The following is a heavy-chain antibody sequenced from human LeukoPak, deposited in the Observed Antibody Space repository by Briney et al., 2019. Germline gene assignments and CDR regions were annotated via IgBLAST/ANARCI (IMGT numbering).Heavy chain of an antibody. Sequence: ASVKVSCKASGYTFTGYYMHWVRQAPGQGLEWMGWINPNSGGTNYAQKFQSRVTMTRDTSISTAYMELSRLRSDDTAVYYCAKSKRGIAVAEDYWGQGTLVTVSS. CDR2: INPNSGGT. CDR3: AKSKRGIAVAEDY. V-gene: IGHV1-2*02. J-gene: IGHJ4*02. CDR1: GYTFTGYY. D-gene: IGHD6-19*01.